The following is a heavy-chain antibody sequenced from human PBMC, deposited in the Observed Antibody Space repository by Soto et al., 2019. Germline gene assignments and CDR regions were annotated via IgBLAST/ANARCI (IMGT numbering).Heavy chain of an antibody. CDR3: ARDIAAAGSYYYYGMDV. CDR1: GGTFSSYA. CDR2: IIPIFGTA. Sequence: QVQLVQSGAEVKKPGSSVKVSCKASGGTFSSYAISWVRQAPGQGLEWMGGIIPIFGTANYAQKFQGRVTITADESTSTAYVELSSLRSEDTAVYYCARDIAAAGSYYYYGMDVWGQGTTVTVSS. D-gene: IGHD6-13*01. V-gene: IGHV1-69*01. J-gene: IGHJ6*02.